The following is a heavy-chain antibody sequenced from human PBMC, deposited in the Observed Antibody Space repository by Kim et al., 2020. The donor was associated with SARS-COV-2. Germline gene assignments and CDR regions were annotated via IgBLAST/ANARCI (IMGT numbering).Heavy chain of an antibody. CDR3: ARARSGYYSPRHFDY. Sequence: SETLSLTCAVSGGSISSSNWWSWVRQPPGKGLEWIGEIYHSGSTNYNPSLKSRVTISVDKSKNQFSLKLSSVTAADTAVYYCARARSGYYSPRHFDYWGQGTLVTVSS. CDR1: GGSISSSNW. V-gene: IGHV4-4*02. J-gene: IGHJ4*02. D-gene: IGHD3-22*01. CDR2: IYHSGST.